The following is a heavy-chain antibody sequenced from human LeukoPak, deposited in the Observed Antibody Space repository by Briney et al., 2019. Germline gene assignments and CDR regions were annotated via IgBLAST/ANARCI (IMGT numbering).Heavy chain of an antibody. J-gene: IGHJ4*02. CDR2: ISRSRNNK. CDR1: GFTFSAYA. D-gene: IGHD2-15*01. V-gene: IGHV3-23*01. CDR3: AKGPLYCSGTSCYSVDY. Sequence: GGSLRLSCAASGFTFSAYAMTWVRQAPGKGLEWVSTISRSRNNKYYADYVKGRFTISRDNSRTTLSLQMNSLRGDDTAVYYCAKGPLYCSGTSCYSVDYWGQGTLVTVSS.